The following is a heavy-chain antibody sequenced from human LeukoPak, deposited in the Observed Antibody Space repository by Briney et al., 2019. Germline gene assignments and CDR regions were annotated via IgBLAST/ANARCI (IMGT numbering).Heavy chain of an antibody. CDR1: GFTFDDYA. Sequence: PGRSLRLSCAASGFTFDDYAMHWVRQAPGKGLEWVSGISWNSGSIDYADSVKGRFTISRDNAKNSLYLQMNSLRAEDTALYYCAKDTHYDILTGYYNGGSLLDYWGQGTLVTVSS. V-gene: IGHV3-9*01. J-gene: IGHJ4*02. CDR2: ISWNSGSI. CDR3: AKDTHYDILTGYYNGGSLLDY. D-gene: IGHD3-9*01.